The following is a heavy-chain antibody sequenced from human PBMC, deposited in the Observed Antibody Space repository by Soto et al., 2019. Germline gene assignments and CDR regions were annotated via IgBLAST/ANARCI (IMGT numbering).Heavy chain of an antibody. CDR3: ANLGGGYCTSTDCPDY. D-gene: IGHD2-2*01. Sequence: PAGSLRLSCAASGFPFSSYGMHWVRQAPGKGLEWVAVISYDDRNKYYADSVKGRFTISRDNSKNTLYLQMNSLRAEDTAVYYCANLGGGYCTSTDCPDYWGQGT. J-gene: IGHJ4*02. V-gene: IGHV3-30*18. CDR2: ISYDDRNK. CDR1: GFPFSSYG.